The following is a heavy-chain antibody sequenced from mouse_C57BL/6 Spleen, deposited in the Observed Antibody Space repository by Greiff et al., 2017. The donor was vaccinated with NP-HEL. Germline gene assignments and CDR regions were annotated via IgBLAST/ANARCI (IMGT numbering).Heavy chain of an antibody. V-gene: IGHV1-69*01. J-gene: IGHJ1*03. D-gene: IGHD1-1*01. CDR2: IDPSDSYT. Sequence: VQLQQSGAELVMPGASVKLSCKASGYTFTSYWMHWVKQRPGQGLEWIGEIDPSDSYTNYNQKFKGKSTLTVDKSSSTAYMQLSSLTSEDSAVYYCARRDFTTVVADWYFDVWGTGTTVTVSS. CDR1: GYTFTSYW. CDR3: ARRDFTTVVADWYFDV.